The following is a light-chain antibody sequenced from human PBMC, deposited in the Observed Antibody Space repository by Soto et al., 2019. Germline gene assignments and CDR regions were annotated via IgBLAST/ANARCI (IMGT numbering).Light chain of an antibody. V-gene: IGLV2-14*03. Sequence: QSVLTQPASVSGSPGQSIIISCSGTSSDVGRYNAVSWYQQHPGKVPQLMIYDVSIRPSGISDRFSASKSGNMASLTISGLQAEDEADYYCSSYTVSGSYVFGTGTKLTVL. CDR3: SSYTVSGSYV. CDR2: DVS. CDR1: SSDVGRYNA. J-gene: IGLJ1*01.